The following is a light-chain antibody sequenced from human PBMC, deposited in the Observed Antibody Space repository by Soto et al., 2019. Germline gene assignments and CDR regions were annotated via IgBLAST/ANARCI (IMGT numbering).Light chain of an antibody. J-gene: IGKJ1*01. CDR1: QSISSN. V-gene: IGKV3-15*01. CDR3: QQYNDWPRT. Sequence: EVVMTQSPATLSVSPGERATLSCRASQSISSNLAWYQQRPGQAPRLLIYGASTRASGIPARFSGSGSETEFTLTISSLQSEDFVVYYCQQYNDWPRTFGQGTKVEI. CDR2: GAS.